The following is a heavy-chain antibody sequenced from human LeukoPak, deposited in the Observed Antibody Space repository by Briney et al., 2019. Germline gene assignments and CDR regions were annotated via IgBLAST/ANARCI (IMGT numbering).Heavy chain of an antibody. CDR3: ARWFGGVIN. V-gene: IGHV4-59*01. CDR1: GGSISSYY. CDR2: IYYSGST. D-gene: IGHD3-16*02. Sequence: PSETLSLTCTVSGGSISSYYWSWIRQPPGKGLEWIGYIYYSGSTDYNPSLKSRVTISVDTSKNQSSLKLSSVTAADTAVYYCARWFGGVINWGQGTLVTVTS. J-gene: IGHJ4*02.